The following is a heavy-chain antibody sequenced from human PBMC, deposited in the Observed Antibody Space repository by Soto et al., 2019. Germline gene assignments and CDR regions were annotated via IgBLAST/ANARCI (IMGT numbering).Heavy chain of an antibody. CDR3: ARDSGYSYGPIEY. Sequence: PVGSLRISCGASGFTFSSYSVNWVLPAPGKGLELVSYISSSSSTIYYADSVKGRFTISRDNAKNSLYLQMNSLRDEDTAVYYCARDSGYSYGPIEYWGQGTLVTVS. CDR1: GFTFSSYS. D-gene: IGHD5-18*01. J-gene: IGHJ4*02. V-gene: IGHV3-48*02. CDR2: ISSSSSTI.